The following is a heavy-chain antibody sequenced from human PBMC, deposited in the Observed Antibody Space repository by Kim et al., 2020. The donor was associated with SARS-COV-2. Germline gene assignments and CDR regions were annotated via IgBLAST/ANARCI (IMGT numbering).Heavy chain of an antibody. CDR2: INSDGTTT. CDR1: GFTFSSHW. CDR3: VRRQFTSGWYYFDY. Sequence: GGSLRLSCAASGFTFSSHWMHWVRQAPGKGLVWVSRINSDGTTTSYGDSVKGRFTISRDNAKNTLYLQMNSLRAEDTAVYYCVRRQFTSGWYYFDYWSQG. J-gene: IGHJ4*02. D-gene: IGHD6-19*01. V-gene: IGHV3-74*01.